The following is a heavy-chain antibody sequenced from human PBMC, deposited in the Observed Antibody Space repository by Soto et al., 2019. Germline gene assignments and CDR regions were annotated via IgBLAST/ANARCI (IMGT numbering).Heavy chain of an antibody. CDR2: IYYSGST. CDR3: ARGPRGAPGYYYFEY. CDR1: GGSISSYY. V-gene: IGHV4-59*12. J-gene: IGHJ4*02. D-gene: IGHD3-10*01. Sequence: SETLSLTCTVSGGSISSYYWSWIRQPPGKGLEWIGYIYYSGSTNYNPSLMSRVTISVDTSKNQFSLKLSSVTAADTAVYYCARGPRGAPGYYYFEYWGQGTLVTVSS.